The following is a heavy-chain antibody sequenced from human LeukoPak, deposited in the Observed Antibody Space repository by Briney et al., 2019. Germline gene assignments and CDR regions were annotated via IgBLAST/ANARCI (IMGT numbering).Heavy chain of an antibody. V-gene: IGHV3-23*01. J-gene: IGHJ4*02. Sequence: GGSLRLSCAASGFTFSNYAMSWVRQAPGKGLEWVSGTSGSGSSIYYADSVKGRFTISRDNSKNTLYMQMNSLRAEDTAADYCAREEEAYSGSRIDYWGQGTLVTVSS. CDR1: GFTFSNYA. D-gene: IGHD1-26*01. CDR3: AREEEAYSGSRIDY. CDR2: TSGSGSSI.